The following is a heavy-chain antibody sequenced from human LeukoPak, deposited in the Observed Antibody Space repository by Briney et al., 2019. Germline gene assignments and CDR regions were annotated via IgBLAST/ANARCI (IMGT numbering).Heavy chain of an antibody. CDR1: GGTFSSYA. Sequence: SVKVPCKASGGTFSSYAISWVRQAPGQGLEWMGGIIPIFGTANYAQKFQGRVTITADESTSTAYMEPSSLRSEDTAVYYCARVAMVRGAMGYYYGMDVWGKGTTVTVSS. J-gene: IGHJ6*04. CDR2: IIPIFGTA. D-gene: IGHD3-10*01. CDR3: ARVAMVRGAMGYYYGMDV. V-gene: IGHV1-69*01.